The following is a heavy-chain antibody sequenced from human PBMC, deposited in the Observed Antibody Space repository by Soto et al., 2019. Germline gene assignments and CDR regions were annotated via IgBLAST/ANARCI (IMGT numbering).Heavy chain of an antibody. Sequence: GGSLRLSCAASGFTFSSYEMNWVRQAPGKGLEWVSYISSSGSTIYYADSVKGRFTISRDNAKNSLYLQMNSLRAEDTAVYYCAREAGYYDSSGYYYSTDAFDIWGQGTMVTVSS. CDR1: GFTFSSYE. J-gene: IGHJ3*02. V-gene: IGHV3-48*03. D-gene: IGHD3-22*01. CDR3: AREAGYYDSSGYYYSTDAFDI. CDR2: ISSSGSTI.